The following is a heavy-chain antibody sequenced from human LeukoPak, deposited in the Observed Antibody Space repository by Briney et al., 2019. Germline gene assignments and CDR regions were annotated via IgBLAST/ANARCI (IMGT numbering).Heavy chain of an antibody. J-gene: IGHJ6*02. D-gene: IGHD6-19*01. CDR2: IYYSGST. Sequence: PSETLSLTCTVSGGSISSYYRSWIRQPPGKGLEWIGYIYYSGSTNYNPSLKSRVTISVDTSKNQFSLKLSSVTAADTAVYYCARVKCIAVAGRDYYYYYGMDVWGQGTTVTVSS. CDR1: GGSISSYY. CDR3: ARVKCIAVAGRDYYYYYGMDV. V-gene: IGHV4-59*01.